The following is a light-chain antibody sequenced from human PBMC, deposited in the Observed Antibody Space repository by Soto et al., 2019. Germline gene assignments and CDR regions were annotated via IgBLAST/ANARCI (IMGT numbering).Light chain of an antibody. CDR3: MQGTHWPIT. Sequence: IVMTQSPISVPVTPGEPSIISCTPCQSLLDSDDGKIYLDWFLQRPGQSPQLLIYTLSHRASGVPDRFSGSGSGTDFALKISRVEAEDVGVYYCMQGTHWPITFGQGRRLEVK. J-gene: IGKJ5*01. CDR1: QSLLDSDDGKIY. V-gene: IGKV2-40*01. CDR2: TLS.